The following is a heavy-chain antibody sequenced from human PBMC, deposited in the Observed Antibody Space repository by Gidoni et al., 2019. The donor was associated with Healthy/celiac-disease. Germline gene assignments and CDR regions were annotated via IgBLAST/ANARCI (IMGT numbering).Heavy chain of an antibody. V-gene: IGHV4-39*01. Sequence: QLQPQESGPALVKPSETLSLTCTVSGGSIRSSSYYWGWIRQPPGKGLEWIGGNYYCGSTYYNPSLKSRVTLSVDTSKNQFSLKLSSVTAADTAVYYCARHRGNIMATIFDYWGQGTLVTVSS. CDR1: GGSIRSSSYY. J-gene: IGHJ4*02. CDR3: ARHRGNIMATIFDY. CDR2: NYYCGST. D-gene: IGHD5-12*01.